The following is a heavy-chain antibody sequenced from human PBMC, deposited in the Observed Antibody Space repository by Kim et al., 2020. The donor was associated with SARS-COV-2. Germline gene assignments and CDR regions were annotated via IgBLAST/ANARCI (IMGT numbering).Heavy chain of an antibody. CDR3: VREAWSFDY. D-gene: IGHD1-1*01. V-gene: IGHV3-7*01. CDR2: GRSR. Sequence: GRSRYLVDPVKGRVTISGDNAKNSLYLQMNSLRAEDTAVYYCVREAWSFDYWGQGTLVTVSS. J-gene: IGHJ4*02.